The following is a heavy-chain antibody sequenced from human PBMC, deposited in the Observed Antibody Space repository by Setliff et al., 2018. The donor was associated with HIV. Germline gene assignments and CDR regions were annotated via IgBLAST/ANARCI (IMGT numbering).Heavy chain of an antibody. CDR3: ARAAAGNTGPFDL. J-gene: IGHJ4*02. V-gene: IGHV4-38-2*01. D-gene: IGHD4-17*01. Sequence: SETLSLTCAVSGYSISSGYYWSWIRQPPGKGLEWIGSIYYSGSTYYNPSLKSRVTISVDTSKNQFSLKLTSVTASDTAVYYCARAAAGNTGPFDLWGQGSPVTVSS. CDR1: GYSISSGYY. CDR2: IYYSGST.